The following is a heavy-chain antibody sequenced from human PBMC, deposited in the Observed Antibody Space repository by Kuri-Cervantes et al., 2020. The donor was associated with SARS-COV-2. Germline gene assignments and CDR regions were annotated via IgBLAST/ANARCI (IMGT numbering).Heavy chain of an antibody. CDR1: GYTFTGYY. Sequence: ASVKVSCKASGYTFTGYYMHWVRQAPGQGLEWMGWINPNSGGTNYAQKFQGRVTMTRDTSISTVYMELSRLRSDDTAVYYCARYTPIRRRAVISQGWAFDIWGQGTLVTVSS. J-gene: IGHJ3*02. V-gene: IGHV1-2*02. CDR2: INPNSGGT. D-gene: IGHD2-21*02. CDR3: ARYTPIRRRAVISQGWAFDI.